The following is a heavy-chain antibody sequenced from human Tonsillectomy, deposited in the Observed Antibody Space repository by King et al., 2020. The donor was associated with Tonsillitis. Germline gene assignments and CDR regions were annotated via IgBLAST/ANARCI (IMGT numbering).Heavy chain of an antibody. CDR3: ARGSIVAPSLNYLDY. J-gene: IGHJ4*02. CDR1: GYTFTNYD. D-gene: IGHD6-6*01. Sequence: VQLVQSGAEVKEPGASVKVSCKASGYTFTNYDMHWVRQAPGQRPEWMGWINVGNGDTKYSQKFQGRVTITRDTSASTAYMELSSLRSEDTAVYYCARGSIVAPSLNYLDYWGQGTLVTVSS. CDR2: INVGNGDT. V-gene: IGHV1-3*01.